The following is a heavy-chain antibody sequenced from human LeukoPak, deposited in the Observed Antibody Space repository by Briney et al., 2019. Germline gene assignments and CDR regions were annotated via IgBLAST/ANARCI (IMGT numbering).Heavy chain of an antibody. V-gene: IGHV3-30*18. CDR3: AKVGSSGADY. J-gene: IGHJ4*02. CDR1: GFTFSSYG. CDR2: ISYDGSNK. D-gene: IGHD6-19*01. Sequence: GGSLRLSCAASGFTFSSYGMHWVRQAPGKGLEWVAVISYDGSNKYYADSVKGRFTISRDNSKNTLYLQMNSLRAEDTAVYYCAKVGSSGADYWGQGTLVTVSS.